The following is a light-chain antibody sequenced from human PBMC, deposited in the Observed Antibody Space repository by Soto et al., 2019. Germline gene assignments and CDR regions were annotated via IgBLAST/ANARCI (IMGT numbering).Light chain of an antibody. V-gene: IGLV7-43*01. CDR1: AGAVTSAYY. CDR3: LLYYGGAQVL. J-gene: IGLJ2*01. CDR2: STS. Sequence: QAVVTQEPSLTVSPGGTVTLTCASSAGAVTSAYYTNWLQQKPGQAPRALIYSTSEKLSWTPARFSGSLLGGKAALTLSAAQPEDEADYYCLLYYGGAQVLFGGGTKVTVL.